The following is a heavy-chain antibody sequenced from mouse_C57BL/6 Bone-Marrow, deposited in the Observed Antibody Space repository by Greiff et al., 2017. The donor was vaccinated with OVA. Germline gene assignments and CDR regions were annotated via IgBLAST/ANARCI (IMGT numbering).Heavy chain of an antibody. Sequence: QVQLQQSGAELVKPGASVTLSCKASGYTFTDYDMHWVKQTPGHGLEWIGDIDPDTGGTTSNQKFKGKATLTADKSSSTAYMKLRSLTSEDSAVYYCARGYDNYNALDYWGQGTTITVSA. CDR3: ARGYDNYNALDY. D-gene: IGHD2-1*01. CDR1: GYTFTDYD. V-gene: IGHV1-15*01. J-gene: IGHJ4*01. CDR2: IDPDTGGT.